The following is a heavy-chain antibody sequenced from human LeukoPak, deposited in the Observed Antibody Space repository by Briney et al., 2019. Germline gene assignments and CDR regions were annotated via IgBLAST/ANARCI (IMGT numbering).Heavy chain of an antibody. D-gene: IGHD4-17*01. CDR3: ARSINYGEDHYYFDY. CDR2: IKSKTDGGTT. CDR1: GFTFSNAW. J-gene: IGHJ4*02. Sequence: PGGSLRLSCAASGFTFSNAWMNWVRQAPGKGLEWVGRIKSKTDGGTTDYAAPVKGRFTISRDDSKNTLYLQMNSLRAEDTAVYYCARSINYGEDHYYFDYWGQGTLVTVSS. V-gene: IGHV3-15*07.